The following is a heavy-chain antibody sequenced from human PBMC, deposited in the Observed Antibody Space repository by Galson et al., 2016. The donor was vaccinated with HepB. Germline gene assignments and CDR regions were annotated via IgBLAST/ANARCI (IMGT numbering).Heavy chain of an antibody. J-gene: IGHJ4*02. CDR2: ISFDGHNQ. CDR3: ARGRYYDLWSGYYTGIDY. V-gene: IGHV3-30*03. D-gene: IGHD3-3*01. Sequence: SLRLSCAASGFTFSSFGMHWVRQAPGKGLDWVAVISFDGHNQYYADSVKGRFTISRDDSKNTLYLQMNSLRADDTAVYYCARGRYYDLWSGYYTGIDYWGQGTLVTVSS. CDR1: GFTFSSFG.